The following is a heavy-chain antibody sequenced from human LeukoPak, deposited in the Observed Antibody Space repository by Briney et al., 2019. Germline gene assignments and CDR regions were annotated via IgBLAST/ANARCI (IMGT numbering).Heavy chain of an antibody. D-gene: IGHD1-26*01. V-gene: IGHV4-38-2*02. CDR2: IYHSGST. CDR1: GYSISSGYY. CDR3: AREDGGATEGY. J-gene: IGHJ4*02. Sequence: SETLSLTCTVSGYSISSGYYWGWIQQPPGKGLEWIGSIYHSGSTYYNPSLKSRVTISVDTSKNQFSLKLSSVTAADTAVYYCAREDGGATEGYWGQGTLVTVSS.